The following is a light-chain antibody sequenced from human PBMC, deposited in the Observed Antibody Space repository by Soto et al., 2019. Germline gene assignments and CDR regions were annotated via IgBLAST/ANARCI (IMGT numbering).Light chain of an antibody. CDR1: RRVTTGY. CDR2: GAS. CDR3: QQYGSSPT. V-gene: IGKV3-20*01. Sequence: EIVLTQSPGTLFFSPGEGATPSCRASRRVTTGYLAWYQQKPGQAPRLLIYGASSRATGIPDRFSGSGSGTDFTLTINRLEPEDFAVYYCQQYGSSPTFGPGTKVDIK. J-gene: IGKJ3*01.